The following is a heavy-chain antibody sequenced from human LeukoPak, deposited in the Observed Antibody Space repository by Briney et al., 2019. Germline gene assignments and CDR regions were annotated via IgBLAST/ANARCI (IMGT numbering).Heavy chain of an antibody. CDR1: GFTFSSYE. CDR3: ARAGLPAYIVATIPEYYYYGMDV. Sequence: PGGSLRLSCAASGFTFSSYEMNWVRQAPGKGLEWVSYIASGGGANRFYSESVKGRFTISRDNAKNSLYLHMNSLRAEDTGVYYCARAGLPAYIVATIPEYYYYGMDVWGQGTTVTVSS. D-gene: IGHD5-12*01. J-gene: IGHJ6*02. V-gene: IGHV3-48*03. CDR2: IASGGGANR.